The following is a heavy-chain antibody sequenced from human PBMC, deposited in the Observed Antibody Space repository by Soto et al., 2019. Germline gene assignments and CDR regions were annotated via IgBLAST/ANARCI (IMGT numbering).Heavy chain of an antibody. D-gene: IGHD6-13*01. CDR3: ARGIAAAGTSYYYYGMDV. CDR2: INPSGGST. Sequence: ASVKVSCKASGYTFTSYYMHWVRQAPGQGLEWMGIINPSGGSTSYAQKFQGSVTMTRDTSTSTVYMELSSLRSEDTAVYYCARGIAAAGTSYYYYGMDVWGQGTTVTVSS. V-gene: IGHV1-46*03. J-gene: IGHJ6*02. CDR1: GYTFTSYY.